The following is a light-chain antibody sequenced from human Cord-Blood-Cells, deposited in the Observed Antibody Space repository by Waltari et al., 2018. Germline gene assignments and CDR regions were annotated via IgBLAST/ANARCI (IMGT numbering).Light chain of an antibody. J-gene: IGLJ2*01. CDR3: SSYTSSSTLVV. CDR2: EVS. V-gene: IGLV2-14*01. CDR1: RSALGGYNY. Sequence: QSALTQPASVSGSPGPSIPISCTGPRSALGGYNYVSGYQQPPGKAPKLMIYEVSNRPSGVSNRFSGSKSGNTASLTISGLQAEDEADYYCSSYTSSSTLVVFGGGTKLTVL.